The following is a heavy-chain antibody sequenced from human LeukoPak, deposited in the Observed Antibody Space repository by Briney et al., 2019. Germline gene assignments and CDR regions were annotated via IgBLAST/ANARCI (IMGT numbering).Heavy chain of an antibody. D-gene: IGHD2-2*02. Sequence: SETLSLTCTVSGGSISSSTYYWGWIRQPPGKGLEWLGNIYYSGSTYYNPSLKSRVTISVDTSKNRFSLKLSSVTAADTAVYYCARRSCSSTSCYTGSYYMDVWGKGTTVTVSS. CDR2: IYYSGST. CDR3: ARRSCSSTSCYTGSYYMDV. V-gene: IGHV4-39*01. J-gene: IGHJ6*03. CDR1: GGSISSSTYY.